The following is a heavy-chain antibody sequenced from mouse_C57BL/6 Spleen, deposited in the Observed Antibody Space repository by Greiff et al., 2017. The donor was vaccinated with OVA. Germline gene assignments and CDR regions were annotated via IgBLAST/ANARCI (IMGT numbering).Heavy chain of an antibody. Sequence: EVKLVESGGGLVKPGGSLKLSCAASGFTFSSYTMSWVRQTPEKRLEWVATISGGGGNTYYPDSVKGRFTISRDNAKNTLYLQMSSLRSEDTALYYCARQVYYDYYYYAMDYWGQGTSVTVSS. D-gene: IGHD2-4*01. CDR2: ISGGGGNT. CDR1: GFTFSSYT. CDR3: ARQVYYDYYYYAMDY. J-gene: IGHJ4*01. V-gene: IGHV5-9*01.